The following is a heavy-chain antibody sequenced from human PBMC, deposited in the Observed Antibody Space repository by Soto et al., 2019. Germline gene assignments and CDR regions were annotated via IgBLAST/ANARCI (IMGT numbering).Heavy chain of an antibody. V-gene: IGHV4-59*01. J-gene: IGHJ6*02. CDR3: ARVMGDWGTYYYYYGMDV. D-gene: IGHD3-16*01. CDR1: GASLNASY. Sequence: PSETLSLTCTVSGASLNASYWAWIRQPPGKGPEWIGHVYYAGATNYNPSLESRVTISPDTSRNQFSLNLKSVTAADTAVYYCARVMGDWGTYYYYYGMDVWGQGTTVTVSS. CDR2: VYYAGAT.